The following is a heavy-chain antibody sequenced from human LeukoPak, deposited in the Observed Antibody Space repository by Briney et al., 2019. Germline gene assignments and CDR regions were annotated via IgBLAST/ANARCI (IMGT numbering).Heavy chain of an antibody. CDR2: ISSSSSYI. CDR1: GFTFSSYS. V-gene: IGHV3-21*01. J-gene: IGHJ6*03. CDR3: ARDVHSYYYYMDV. Sequence: PGGSLRLSCAASGFTFSSYSMNWVRQAPGKGLEWVSSISSSSSYIYYADSVKCRFTISRDSAKNSLYLQMNSLRAEDTAVYYCARDVHSYYYYMDVWGKGTTVTVSS.